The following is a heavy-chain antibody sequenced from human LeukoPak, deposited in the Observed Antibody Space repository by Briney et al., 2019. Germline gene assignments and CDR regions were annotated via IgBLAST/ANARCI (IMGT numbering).Heavy chain of an antibody. Sequence: SESLSLTCTVSGGSISSSSYYWGWIRQPPGKGLEWIGSIYYSGSTYYNPSLKSRVTISVDTSKNQFSLKLSSVTAADTAVYYCARDRITMVRGVNGSPYYYYYMDVWGKGTTVTISS. CDR3: ARDRITMVRGVNGSPYYYYYMDV. CDR2: IYYSGST. CDR1: GGSISSSSYY. J-gene: IGHJ6*03. V-gene: IGHV4-39*07. D-gene: IGHD3-10*01.